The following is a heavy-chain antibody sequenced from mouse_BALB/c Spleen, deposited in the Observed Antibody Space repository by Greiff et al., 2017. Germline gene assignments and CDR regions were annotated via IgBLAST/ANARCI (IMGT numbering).Heavy chain of an antibody. CDR1: GFTFSSYT. CDR2: ISNGGGST. Sequence: DVMLVESGGGLVQPGGSLKLSCAASGFTFSSYTMSWVRQTPEKRLEWVAYISNGGGSTYYPDTVKGRFTISRDNAKNTLYLQRSSLKSEDTAMYYCARRWLLRSYWYFDVWGAGTTVTVSS. V-gene: IGHV5-12-2*01. D-gene: IGHD2-3*01. J-gene: IGHJ1*01. CDR3: ARRWLLRSYWYFDV.